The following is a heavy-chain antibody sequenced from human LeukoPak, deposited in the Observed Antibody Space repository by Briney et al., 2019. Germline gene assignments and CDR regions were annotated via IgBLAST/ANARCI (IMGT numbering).Heavy chain of an antibody. D-gene: IGHD6-13*01. J-gene: IGHJ4*02. CDR3: ARGSSWPYFDY. Sequence: PGGSLRLSCAASGFTVSSSYMSWVRQAPGKGLEWVSIIYSSGSTYYADSVKGRSTISRDNPKNTLYLQMSSLRVDDTAMYYCARGSSWPYFDYWGQGTLVTVSS. CDR2: IYSSGST. V-gene: IGHV3-66*01. CDR1: GFTVSSSY.